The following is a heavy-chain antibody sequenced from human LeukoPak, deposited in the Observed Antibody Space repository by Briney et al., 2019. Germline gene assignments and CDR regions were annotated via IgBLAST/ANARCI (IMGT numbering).Heavy chain of an antibody. CDR2: ISGGGGST. V-gene: IGHV3-23*01. D-gene: IGHD3-22*01. CDR1: GFTFSSYA. CDR3: ARLYYYDSSGYPDAFDI. J-gene: IGHJ3*02. Sequence: GGSLRLSCAASGFTFSSYAMNWVRQAPGKGLEWVSTISGGGGSTYYTDSVKGRFTISRDNSKNTLYLQMNSLRAEDTAVYYCARLYYYDSSGYPDAFDIWGQGTMVTVSS.